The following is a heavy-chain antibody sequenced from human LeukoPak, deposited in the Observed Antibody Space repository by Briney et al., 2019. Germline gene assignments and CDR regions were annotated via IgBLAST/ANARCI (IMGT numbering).Heavy chain of an antibody. V-gene: IGHV4-4*07. J-gene: IGHJ5*02. CDR3: AREDYGDGNWFDP. CDR1: GGSIRSYY. CDR2: IYSSGST. Sequence: SETLSLTCTVSGGSIRSYYWAWIRQPAGKGLEWIGRIYSSGSTNYNPSLKSRVIMSVHTSKNQFSLKLSSVTAADTAVYYCAREDYGDGNWFDPWGQGTLVTVSS. D-gene: IGHD4-17*01.